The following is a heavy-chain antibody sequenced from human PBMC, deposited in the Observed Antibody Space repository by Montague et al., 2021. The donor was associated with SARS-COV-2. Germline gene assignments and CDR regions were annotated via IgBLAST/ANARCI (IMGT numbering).Heavy chain of an antibody. CDR1: GGSISSSTYY. Sequence: SETLSLTCTVSGGSISSSTYYWGWIRQPPGKGLEWIGSIYYSGSTYYNPSLKSRVTISVDTSKNHFSLKLSSVTASDTAVYYCARHGWGWLRLLRPFDYWGQGTLVTVSS. J-gene: IGHJ4*02. CDR3: ARHGWGWLRLLRPFDY. V-gene: IGHV4-39*01. D-gene: IGHD5-12*01. CDR2: IYYSGST.